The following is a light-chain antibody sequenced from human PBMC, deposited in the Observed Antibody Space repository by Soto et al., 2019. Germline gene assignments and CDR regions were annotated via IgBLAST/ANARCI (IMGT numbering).Light chain of an antibody. CDR1: QSVGNNY. CDR2: GAS. CDR3: QQYGSSGT. Sequence: EIVLTQSPGTLSLSPGERATLSCRASQSVGNNYLAWYQQKPGQAPRLLIYGASNRATGIPDRFSGSGSGTDFTLTISRLEPEHFAVYYCQQYGSSGTFGQGTKVDIK. V-gene: IGKV3-20*01. J-gene: IGKJ1*01.